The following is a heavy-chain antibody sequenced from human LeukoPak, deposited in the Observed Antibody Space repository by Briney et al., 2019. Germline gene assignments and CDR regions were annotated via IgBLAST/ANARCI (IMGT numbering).Heavy chain of an antibody. Sequence: PGGSLRLSCAASGFSFTTYWMGWVRQAPGKGLEWVANIKQDGSEKYYVDSVKGRFTISRDNAKNSLYLQMNSLRAEDTAVYYCARDPYGYYDSSGYYSDYWGQGTLVTVSS. V-gene: IGHV3-7*01. D-gene: IGHD3-22*01. CDR1: GFSFTTYW. CDR3: ARDPYGYYDSSGYYSDY. CDR2: IKQDGSEK. J-gene: IGHJ4*02.